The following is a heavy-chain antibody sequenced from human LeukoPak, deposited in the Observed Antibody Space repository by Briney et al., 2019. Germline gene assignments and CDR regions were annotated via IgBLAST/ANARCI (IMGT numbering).Heavy chain of an antibody. V-gene: IGHV1-18*01. D-gene: IGHD6-13*01. CDR3: AKVAGDRMDY. CDR1: GYTFATYG. CDR2: ISSNTGIT. J-gene: IGHJ4*02. Sequence: GALVRVSCKASGYTFATYGFCWVRQAPGHGLEWMGWISSNTGITDYAQKFQGRVTLTTDTSTSTAYMELRSLRPDDTALYYCAKVAGDRMDYWGQGTLLTVSS.